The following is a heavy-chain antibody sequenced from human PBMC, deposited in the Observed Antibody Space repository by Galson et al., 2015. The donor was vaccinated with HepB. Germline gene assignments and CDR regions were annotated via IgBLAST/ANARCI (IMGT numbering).Heavy chain of an antibody. J-gene: IGHJ4*02. V-gene: IGHV3-7*01. CDR3: VRGAGWLLDS. Sequence: SLRLSCAASGFTFSSHWMNWVRQPPGKGLEWVALIRGDGTEKHYVDSAKGRFTISRDNAKNSVYLQMKSLRAEDTAVYYCVRGAGWLLDSWGQGTLVTVSS. CDR1: GFTFSSHW. CDR2: IRGDGTEK. D-gene: IGHD5-24*01.